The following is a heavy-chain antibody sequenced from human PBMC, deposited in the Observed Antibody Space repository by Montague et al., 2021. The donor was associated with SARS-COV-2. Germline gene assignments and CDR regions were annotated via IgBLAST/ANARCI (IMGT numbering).Heavy chain of an antibody. Sequence: SETLSLTCTVSGDSINTYYWNWIRQPPGKGLEWLGSIFYTGSTNXXPPLKSRVTISLDTSKNQFFLKVTSVTAADTAVYYCARQAAGSYFYYGVDVWGQGTTVTVSS. CDR2: IFYTGST. CDR1: GDSINTYY. CDR3: ARQAAGSYFYYGVDV. V-gene: IGHV4-59*12. D-gene: IGHD6-13*01. J-gene: IGHJ6*02.